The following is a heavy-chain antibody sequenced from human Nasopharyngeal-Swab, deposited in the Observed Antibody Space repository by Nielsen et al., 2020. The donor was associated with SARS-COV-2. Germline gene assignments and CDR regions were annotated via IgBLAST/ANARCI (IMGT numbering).Heavy chain of an antibody. CDR3: ARRDYDFWSGFNGYYYGMDV. Sequence: SETLSLTCTVSGGSISSSSYYWGWIRQPPRKGLEWIGSIYYSGSTYYNPSLKSRVTISVDTSKNQFSLKLSSVTAADTAVYYCARRDYDFWSGFNGYYYGMDVWGQGTTVTVSS. J-gene: IGHJ6*02. D-gene: IGHD3-3*01. V-gene: IGHV4-39*01. CDR1: GGSISSSSYY. CDR2: IYYSGST.